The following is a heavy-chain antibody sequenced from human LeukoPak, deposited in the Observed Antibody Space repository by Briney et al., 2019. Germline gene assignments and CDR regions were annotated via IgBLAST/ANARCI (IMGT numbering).Heavy chain of an antibody. CDR2: INHGGGT. D-gene: IGHD4-17*01. CDR1: GGSFSDYF. CDR3: ARGEDGTGDYRPTYFDS. J-gene: IGHJ4*02. V-gene: IGHV4-34*01. Sequence: SETLSLTCAVYGGSFSDYFWNWIRQTPGKGLEWIGEINHGGGTNYNPSLKSRATMSVDTSKKQFSLNLTSVTAADTAVYYCARGEDGTGDYRPTYFDSWGQGTLVTVSS.